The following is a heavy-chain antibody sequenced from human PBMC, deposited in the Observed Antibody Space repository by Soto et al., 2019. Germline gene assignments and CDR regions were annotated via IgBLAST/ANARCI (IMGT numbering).Heavy chain of an antibody. V-gene: IGHV1-46*03. CDR1: GYTFTSYY. CDR3: AKSMVADVFGAFDI. J-gene: IGHJ3*02. CDR2: INPSGGST. D-gene: IGHD2-15*01. Sequence: AAVQVSCKASGYTFTSYYMHWVRQAPGQGLEWMGIINPSGGSTSYAQKFQGRVTMPRDTSTSTAYMELSSLRSEDTAVYYCAKSMVADVFGAFDILGQGTLVIVSS.